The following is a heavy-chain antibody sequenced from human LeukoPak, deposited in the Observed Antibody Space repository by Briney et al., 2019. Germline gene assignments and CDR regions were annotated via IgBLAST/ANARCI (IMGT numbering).Heavy chain of an antibody. J-gene: IGHJ5*02. D-gene: IGHD1-14*01. CDR3: ARWGLTAGLDL. V-gene: IGHV3-7*01. Sequence: PGGSLRLSCAASGFILTNYWMGWVRQAPGKGLEWVANISPHGSDKYYVDSVKGRLTVSTDRAENSLNLQMNSLRVDDTGIYYCARWGLTAGLDLWGQGTLVTVSS. CDR1: GFILTNYW. CDR2: ISPHGSDK.